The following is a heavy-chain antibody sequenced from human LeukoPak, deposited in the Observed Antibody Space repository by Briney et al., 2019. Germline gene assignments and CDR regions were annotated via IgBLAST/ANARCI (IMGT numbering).Heavy chain of an antibody. CDR2: ISAYNGNA. Sequence: ASVKVSCKASGYTFTSYGISWVRRTPGQRLEWMGWISAYNGNANYAQKLQGRVTMHTDTSTSTAYMELRSLRSDDTAVYYCARADVDIVGTEDGYFDYWGQGTLVTVSS. J-gene: IGHJ4*02. CDR3: ARADVDIVGTEDGYFDY. V-gene: IGHV1-18*01. CDR1: GYTFTSYG. D-gene: IGHD5-12*01.